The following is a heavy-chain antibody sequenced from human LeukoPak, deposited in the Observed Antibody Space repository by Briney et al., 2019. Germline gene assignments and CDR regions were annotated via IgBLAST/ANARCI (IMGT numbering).Heavy chain of an antibody. CDR2: INPNSGGP. CDR1: GYSLTGYY. Sequence: ASVKVSCKTPGYSLTGYYIHWVRQAPGQGLEWMGRINPNSGGPNYGQKFQGTVTMTRDTSISTAYLELSNLRSDDTAAYYCVRGYSYGFYFDYWGQGSLVTVSS. CDR3: VRGYSYGFYFDY. V-gene: IGHV1-2*06. D-gene: IGHD5-18*01. J-gene: IGHJ4*02.